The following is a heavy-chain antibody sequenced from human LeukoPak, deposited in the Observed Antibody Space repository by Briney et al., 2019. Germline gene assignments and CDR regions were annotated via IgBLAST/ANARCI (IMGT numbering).Heavy chain of an antibody. CDR1: GGTISSYA. CDR2: IIPIFGTA. J-gene: IGHJ6*03. V-gene: IGHV1-69*13. CDR3: ARDESVDTAMVYYYYYYMDV. D-gene: IGHD5-18*01. Sequence: SVKVSCKASGGTISSYAISWVRQAPGQGLEWMGGIIPIFGTANYAQKFQGRVTITADESTSTAYMELSSLRSEDTAVYYCARDESVDTAMVYYYYYYMDVWGKGTTVTVSS.